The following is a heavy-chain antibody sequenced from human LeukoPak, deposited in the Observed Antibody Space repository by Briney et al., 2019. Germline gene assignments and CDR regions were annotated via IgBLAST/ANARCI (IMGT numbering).Heavy chain of an antibody. CDR2: ISGSGGST. Sequence: GSLRLSCAASGFTFSSYAMSWVRQAPGKGLEWVSAISGSGGSTYYADSVKGRFTISRDNSKNTLYLQMNSLRAEDTAVYYCAKDRGAYCSSTSCFYFDYWGQGTLVTVSS. D-gene: IGHD2-2*01. CDR3: AKDRGAYCSSTSCFYFDY. J-gene: IGHJ4*02. V-gene: IGHV3-23*01. CDR1: GFTFSSYA.